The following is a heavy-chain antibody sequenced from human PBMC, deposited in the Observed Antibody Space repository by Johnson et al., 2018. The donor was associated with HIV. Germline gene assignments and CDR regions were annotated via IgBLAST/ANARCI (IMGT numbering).Heavy chain of an antibody. J-gene: IGHJ3*02. CDR3: ARGPPLGDAFDI. CDR2: IKQDGSEK. D-gene: IGHD7-27*01. V-gene: IGHV3-7*03. CDR1: GFTFSTYW. Sequence: VQLVESGGGLVQPGGSLRLSCAASGFTFSTYWMSWVRQAPGKGLEWVANIKQDGSEKYYVDSVKGRFTISRDNAKNSLYLQMNSLRVEDTAVYYCARGPPLGDAFDIWGQGTMVTVSS.